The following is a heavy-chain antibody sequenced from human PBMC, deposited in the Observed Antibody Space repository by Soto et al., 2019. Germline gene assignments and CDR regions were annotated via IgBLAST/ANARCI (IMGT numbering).Heavy chain of an antibody. V-gene: IGHV4-59*01. D-gene: IGHD3-22*01. CDR3: AGTNYYDSSGYYYYYYGMDV. J-gene: IGHJ6*02. Sequence: ETLSLTCTVSGGSISSYYWSWIRQPPGKGLEWIGYIYCSGSTNYNPSLKSRVTISVDTSKNQFSLKLSSVTAADTAVYYCAGTNYYDSSGYYYYYYGMDVWGQGTTVTVSS. CDR1: GGSISSYY. CDR2: IYCSGST.